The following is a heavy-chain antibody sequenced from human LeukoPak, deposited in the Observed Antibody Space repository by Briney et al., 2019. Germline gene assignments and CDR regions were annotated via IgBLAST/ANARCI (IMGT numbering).Heavy chain of an antibody. CDR3: ARERITMVRGVHRPYYFDY. Sequence: PSETLSLTCAVYGGSFSGYYWSWIRQPPGKGLERIGEINHSGSTNYNPSLKSRVTISVDTSKNQFSLKLSSVTAADTAVYYCARERITMVRGVHRPYYFDYWGQGTLVTVSS. CDR2: INHSGST. CDR1: GGSFSGYY. V-gene: IGHV4-34*01. J-gene: IGHJ4*02. D-gene: IGHD3-10*01.